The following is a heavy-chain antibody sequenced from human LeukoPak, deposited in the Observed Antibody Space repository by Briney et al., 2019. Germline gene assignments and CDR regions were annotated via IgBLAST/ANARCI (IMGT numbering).Heavy chain of an antibody. Sequence: ASVKVSCKASGYTFTSYGISWLRQAPGQGLEWMGWISAYNGNTNYAQKLQGRVTMTTDTSTSTAYMELRSLRSDDTAVYYCARESADYDSSGYYSNWFDPWGQGTLVTVSS. V-gene: IGHV1-18*01. CDR1: GYTFTSYG. CDR3: ARESADYDSSGYYSNWFDP. D-gene: IGHD3-22*01. J-gene: IGHJ5*02. CDR2: ISAYNGNT.